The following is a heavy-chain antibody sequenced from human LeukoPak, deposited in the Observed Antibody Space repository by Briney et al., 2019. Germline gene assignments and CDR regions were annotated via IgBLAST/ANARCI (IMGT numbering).Heavy chain of an antibody. D-gene: IGHD1-14*01. J-gene: IGHJ4*02. CDR2: VFYTGST. CDR3: VRTCGRGSVDPGTSGYVEG. Sequence: SETLSLTRTVSGGSLSTRNYYWDWIRQPPGKGVEWIGTVFYTGSTSYNSSLRSRVTMSVDTSTNQFFMRLNSVTAADTAIYYCVRTCGRGSVDPGTSGYVEGWGQGALVTVSS. V-gene: IGHV4-39*01. CDR1: GGSLSTRNYY.